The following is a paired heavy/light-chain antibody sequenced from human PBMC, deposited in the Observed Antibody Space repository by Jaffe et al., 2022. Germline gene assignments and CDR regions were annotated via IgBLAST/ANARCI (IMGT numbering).Light chain of an antibody. CDR1: QTLVHSDGNTY. CDR3: MHPTQSSIT. J-gene: IGKJ5*01. V-gene: IGKV2-24*01. CDR2: KIS. Sequence: DIVLTQTPLSSPVTLGQPASISCRSSQTLVHSDGNTYLSWVQQRPGQPPRLLIYKISNRFSGVPDRFSGSGAGTDFTLKISRVEAEDVGVYYCMHPTQSSITFGQGTRLEIK.
Heavy chain of an antibody. V-gene: IGHV4-39*01. CDR1: GGSTSNSAYY. CDR2: FYYTGSS. CDR3: ARQVGYCSGGSCYVVSFDY. D-gene: IGHD2-15*01. Sequence: QLQLQESGPGLVKPSETLSLTCSVSGGSTSNSAYYWGWIRQPPGKGLEWIGAFYYTGSSYYNPSLKSRVTISIDTLKNQFSLRLNSVTVADTAVYYCARQVGYCSGGSCYVVSFDYWGRGTLVTVSS. J-gene: IGHJ4*02.